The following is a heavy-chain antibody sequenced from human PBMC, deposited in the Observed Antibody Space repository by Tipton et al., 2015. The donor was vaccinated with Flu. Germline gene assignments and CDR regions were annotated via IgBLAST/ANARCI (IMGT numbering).Heavy chain of an antibody. J-gene: IGHJ6*02. Sequence: TLSLTCTVSGGSISSYYWSWIRQPAGKGLEWIGRIYTSGSTNYNPSLKSRVTMSVDTSKNQFSLKLSSVTAADTAVYYCARGRLSSPPGYYGVGVWGQGAPVTVSS. CDR3: ARGRLSSPPGYYGVGV. V-gene: IGHV4-4*07. CDR1: GGSISSYY. CDR2: IYTSGST. D-gene: IGHD6-25*01.